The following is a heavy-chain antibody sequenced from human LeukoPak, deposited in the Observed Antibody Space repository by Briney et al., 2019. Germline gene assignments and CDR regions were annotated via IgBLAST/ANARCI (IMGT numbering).Heavy chain of an antibody. D-gene: IGHD2-2*01. CDR3: ASHVGSTRNFDY. J-gene: IGHJ4*02. V-gene: IGHV3-21*01. Sequence: PGGSLRLSCAASGFTFNTYTMNWVRQAPGKGLEWVSSISSTSKYVYYADSVKGRFTVSRDNAKNSLFLQMNSLRAEDTAVYYCASHVGSTRNFDYWGQGTLVTVSS. CDR1: GFTFNTYT. CDR2: ISSTSKYV.